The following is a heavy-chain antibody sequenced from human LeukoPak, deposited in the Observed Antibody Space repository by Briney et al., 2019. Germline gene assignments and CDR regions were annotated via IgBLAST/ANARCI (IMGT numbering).Heavy chain of an antibody. CDR2: IRYDGSNK. D-gene: IGHD2-15*01. CDR3: AKRCSGGSCYSGSPEDY. J-gene: IGHJ4*02. Sequence: SGGSLRLSCAASGFTSSSYGMHWVRQAPGKGLEWVAFIRYDGSNKYYADSVKGRFTISRDNSKNTLYLQMNSLRAEDTAVYYCAKRCSGGSCYSGSPEDYWGQGTLVTVSS. CDR1: GFTSSSYG. V-gene: IGHV3-30*02.